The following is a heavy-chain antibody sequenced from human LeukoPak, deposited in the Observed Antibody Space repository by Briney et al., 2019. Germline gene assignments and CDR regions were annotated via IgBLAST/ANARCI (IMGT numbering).Heavy chain of an antibody. V-gene: IGHV1-18*01. D-gene: IGHD3-22*01. J-gene: IGHJ3*02. CDR1: GYTFTRYG. CDR3: ARVVYYYDSSGYFLDAFDI. CDR2: ISAYNGNT. Sequence: GASVKVSCKASGYTFTRYGISWVRQAPGQGLEWMGWISAYNGNTNYAQKLQGRVTMTTDTSASTAYMELRSLRSDDTAVYYCARVVYYYDSSGYFLDAFDIWGQGTMVTVSS.